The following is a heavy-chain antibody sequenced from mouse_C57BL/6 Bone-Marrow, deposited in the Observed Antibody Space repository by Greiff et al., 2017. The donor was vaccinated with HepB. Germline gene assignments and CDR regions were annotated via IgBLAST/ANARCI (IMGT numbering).Heavy chain of an antibody. CDR1: GYAFSSSW. Sequence: VQLQQSGPELVKPGASVKISCKASGYAFSSSWMNWVKQRPGKGLEWIGRIYPGDGDTNYNGKFKGKATLTADKSSSTAYMQLSSLTSEDSAVYFCARSGSFAYWGQGTLVTVSA. J-gene: IGHJ3*01. D-gene: IGHD3-1*01. CDR3: ARSGSFAY. CDR2: IYPGDGDT. V-gene: IGHV1-82*01.